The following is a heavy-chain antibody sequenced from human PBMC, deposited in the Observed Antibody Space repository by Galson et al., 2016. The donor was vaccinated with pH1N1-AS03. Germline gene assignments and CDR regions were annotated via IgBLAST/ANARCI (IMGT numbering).Heavy chain of an antibody. D-gene: IGHD2-2*01. J-gene: IGHJ4*02. CDR2: IYASGSS. Sequence: SETLSLTCNVSGSSFSTYSWSWIRQPAGKGLEWFGRIYASGSSNYNPSLKSRVTMSLDKSKNQFSLKLSSVTAADTAVYYCARGYCSTMSCQWGFDFWGQGTLVTVSS. CDR3: ARGYCSTMSCQWGFDF. V-gene: IGHV4-4*07. CDR1: GSSFSTYS.